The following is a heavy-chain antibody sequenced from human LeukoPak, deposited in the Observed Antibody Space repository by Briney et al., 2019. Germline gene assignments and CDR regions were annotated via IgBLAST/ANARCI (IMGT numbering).Heavy chain of an antibody. CDR2: ISGSGGST. Sequence: GGSLRLSCAASGFTFSSYAMSWVRQAPGKGLEWVSAISGSGGSTYYADSVKGRFTISRDNSKNTLYLQMNGLRAEDTAVYYCAKLPDDYGDESPYWGQGTLVTVSS. D-gene: IGHD4-17*01. CDR3: AKLPDDYGDESPY. J-gene: IGHJ4*02. V-gene: IGHV3-23*01. CDR1: GFTFSSYA.